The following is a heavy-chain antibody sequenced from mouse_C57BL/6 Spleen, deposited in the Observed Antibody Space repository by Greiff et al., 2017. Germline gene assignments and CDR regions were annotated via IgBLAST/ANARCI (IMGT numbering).Heavy chain of an antibody. CDR2: ISDGGSYT. D-gene: IGHD1-1*01. CDR1: GFTFSSYA. J-gene: IGHJ4*01. CDR3: ARDGDYGVAMDY. V-gene: IGHV5-4*03. Sequence: EVKVVESGGGLVKPGGSLKLSCAASGFTFSSYAMSWVRQTPEKRLEWVATISDGGSYTYYPDNVKGRFTISRDNAKNNLYLQMSRLKSEDTAMYYCARDGDYGVAMDYWGQGTSVTVSS.